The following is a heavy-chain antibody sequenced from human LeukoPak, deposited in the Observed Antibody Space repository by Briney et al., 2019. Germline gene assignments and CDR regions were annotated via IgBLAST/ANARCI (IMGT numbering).Heavy chain of an antibody. J-gene: IGHJ4*02. V-gene: IGHV5-51*01. CDR1: GSSFTSYW. D-gene: IGHD1-7*01. CDR2: IYPGDSDT. CDR3: ARPSNWNFAGD. Sequence: EESLQISCQGSGSSFTSYWIGWVRQMPGKGLEWMGIIYPGDSDTRYSPSFQGQVTISADKSISTAYLQWSSLKASDTAMYYCARPSNWNFAGDWGQGTLVTVSS.